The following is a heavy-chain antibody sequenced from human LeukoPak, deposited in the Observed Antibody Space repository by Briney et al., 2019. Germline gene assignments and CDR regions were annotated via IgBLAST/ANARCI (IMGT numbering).Heavy chain of an antibody. CDR1: GFTFGDYA. CDR2: IRSKAYGGTT. Sequence: GGSLRLSCTASGFTFGDYAMSWFRQAPGKGLEWVGFIRSKAYGGTTEYAASVKGRFTISRDDSKSIAYLQMNSLKTEDTAVYYCTRIAVAGHFDYWGQGTLATVSS. J-gene: IGHJ4*02. V-gene: IGHV3-49*03. CDR3: TRIAVAGHFDY. D-gene: IGHD6-19*01.